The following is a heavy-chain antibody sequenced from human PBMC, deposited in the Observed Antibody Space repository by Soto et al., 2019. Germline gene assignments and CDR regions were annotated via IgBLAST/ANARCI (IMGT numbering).Heavy chain of an antibody. D-gene: IGHD3-10*01. Sequence: VSVKASCKASGYTFTSYAMHWVRQAPGQRLEWMGWINGGNGDTKYSQKFQGRVTITRNTYASTAYMELSSLRSEDTAVYYCARDGSLGGLFDYWGQGTLVTVSS. J-gene: IGHJ4*02. CDR3: ARDGSLGGLFDY. V-gene: IGHV1-3*01. CDR1: GYTFTSYA. CDR2: INGGNGDT.